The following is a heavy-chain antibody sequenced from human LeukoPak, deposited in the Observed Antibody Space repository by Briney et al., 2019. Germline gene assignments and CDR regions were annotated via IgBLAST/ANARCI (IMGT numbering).Heavy chain of an antibody. J-gene: IGHJ5*02. CDR2: INHGGIT. D-gene: IGHD2-2*01. CDR3: ARYCSSTRPRIQRPRWFGP. CDR1: VGSFSGYY. V-gene: IGHV4-34*01. Sequence: SETLSLTCAVHVGSFSGYYWSWIRQPPGKGLEWIGEINHGGITNYKPSLKSRVSISVDTSKNQFSLKLSSGAAADAAVYYCARYCSSTRPRIQRPRWFGPWGQGTMVTV.